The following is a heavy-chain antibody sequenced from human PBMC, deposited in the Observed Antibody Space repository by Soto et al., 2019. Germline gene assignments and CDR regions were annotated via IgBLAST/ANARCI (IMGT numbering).Heavy chain of an antibody. CDR1: GGSISSGGYS. J-gene: IGHJ3*02. D-gene: IGHD2-2*01. CDR3: ARVPARLGAFDI. V-gene: IGHV4-30-2*01. Sequence: SETLSLTCDVSGGSISSGGYSWSWIRQPPGKGLEWIGYIYDSGSSYYNPSLKSRVTISLDRSKNQFSLKLSSVTAADTAVYYCARVPARLGAFDIWGQGTMVTVSS. CDR2: IYDSGSS.